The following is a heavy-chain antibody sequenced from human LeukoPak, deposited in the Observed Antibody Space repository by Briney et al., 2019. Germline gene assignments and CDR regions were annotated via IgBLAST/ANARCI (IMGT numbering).Heavy chain of an antibody. CDR2: INLGGPT. CDR3: TREKLSAGPHFEH. Sequence: PSETLSLTCAVAAGSLSSFRSRWIRPPPGKGLEWIGYINLGGPTTYNPSLKGRVTVSVDTSKNQFSLRLTSVTAADTAMYYCTREKLSAGPHFEHWGRGLLVSVSS. V-gene: IGHV4-59*01. CDR1: AGSLSSFR. D-gene: IGHD6-13*01. J-gene: IGHJ4*02.